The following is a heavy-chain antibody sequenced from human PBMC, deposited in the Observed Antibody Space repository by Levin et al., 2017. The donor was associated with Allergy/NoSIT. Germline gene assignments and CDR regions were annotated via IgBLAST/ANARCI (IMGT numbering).Heavy chain of an antibody. CDR1: GFSVSSNY. CDR2: IYSGGDT. CDR3: ARADGYNSGWYGYYYYGMDV. J-gene: IGHJ6*02. V-gene: IGHV3-66*01. Sequence: SCAASGFSVSSNYMTWVRQAPGKGLEWVSVIYSGGDTYYGDSVKGRFTISRDDSKNTLYLQMNSLRVEDTAAYYCARADGYNSGWYGYYYYGMDVWGQGTTVTVSS. D-gene: IGHD6-19*01.